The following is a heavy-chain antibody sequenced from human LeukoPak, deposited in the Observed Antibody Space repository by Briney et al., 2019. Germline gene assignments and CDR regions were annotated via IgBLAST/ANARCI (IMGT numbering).Heavy chain of an antibody. CDR3: ATDGAGFDT. V-gene: IGHV3-11*01. Sequence: PGGSLRLSCAASGFTFNDYYMSWIRQAPGKGLEWLSYINIGGTNTHYADSVKGRFTISRDNAEKSLYLEMNNLRAEDTAVYYCATDGAGFDTWGQGVLVTVSS. CDR2: INIGGTNT. J-gene: IGHJ5*02. CDR1: GFTFNDYY.